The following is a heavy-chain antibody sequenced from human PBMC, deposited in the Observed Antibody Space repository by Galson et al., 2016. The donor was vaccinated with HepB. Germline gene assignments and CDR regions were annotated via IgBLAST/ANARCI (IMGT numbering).Heavy chain of an antibody. Sequence: SETLSLTCAVYSGSFSHYYWSWIRQPPGKGLEWIGETNHSGTANYDPSLKSRVNISIDTSKTQVSLRLTSVTAADTAVYFCARADYNTNWALDYWGQGTPVTVS. V-gene: IGHV4-34*01. D-gene: IGHD1-1*01. CDR1: SGSFSHYY. CDR3: ARADYNTNWALDY. J-gene: IGHJ4*02. CDR2: TNHSGTA.